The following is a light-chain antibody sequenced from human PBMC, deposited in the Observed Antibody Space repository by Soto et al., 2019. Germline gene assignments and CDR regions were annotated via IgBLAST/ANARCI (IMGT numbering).Light chain of an antibody. CDR1: QSVFSSSNSKNY. J-gene: IGKJ3*01. CDR3: QQYSSTPFT. Sequence: VMTQSPDSLAVSLGERVTINCRSSQSVFSSSNSKNYLAWYQQKPGQPPRLLVSWASTRESGVPDRFSGSGSGTDFTLTSSSLQAEDVAVYYCQQYSSTPFTFGPGTKVEIK. V-gene: IGKV4-1*01. CDR2: WAS.